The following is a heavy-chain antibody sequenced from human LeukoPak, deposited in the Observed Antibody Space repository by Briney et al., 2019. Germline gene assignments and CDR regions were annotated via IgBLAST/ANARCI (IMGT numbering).Heavy chain of an antibody. D-gene: IGHD4-17*01. CDR1: GGSISSNNW. CDR3: AADYGDYMLKY. J-gene: IGHJ4*02. Sequence: SETLSLTCAVSGGSISSNNWWIWVRQSPEKGLEWIGEVYHDGSTNYNPSLKSRVTISMDKSKNQLSLKLNFVTAADTAVYYCAADYGDYMLKYWGQGTLVTVSS. V-gene: IGHV4-4*02. CDR2: VYHDGST.